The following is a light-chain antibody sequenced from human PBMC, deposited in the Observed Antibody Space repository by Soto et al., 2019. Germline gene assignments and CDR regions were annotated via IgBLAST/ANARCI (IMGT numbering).Light chain of an antibody. CDR3: QQYNNWSRT. J-gene: IGKJ1*01. Sequence: EIVMTQSPATLSVSPGERATLSCRASQSVSSNLAWYQQKPGQAPRPLIYGASTRATGIPARFSGSGSGTDFTLTISSLQSEDFAVYYCQQYNNWSRTFGQGTKVEIK. V-gene: IGKV3-15*01. CDR2: GAS. CDR1: QSVSSN.